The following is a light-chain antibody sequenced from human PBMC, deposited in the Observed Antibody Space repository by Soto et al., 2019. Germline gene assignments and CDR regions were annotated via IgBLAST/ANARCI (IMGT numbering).Light chain of an antibody. CDR2: GVS. V-gene: IGKV3-20*01. J-gene: IGKJ4*01. CDR1: QRLSASD. CDR3: QQYGNSPLT. Sequence: EIVLTQSPGTLSLSPGQRATLSCRASQRLSASDIAWYQQKPGQAPRVIIFGVSTRATGVPDRFSGSGSGTDFTLTISRLEPEDFALYYCQQYGNSPLTFGGGTKVDIK.